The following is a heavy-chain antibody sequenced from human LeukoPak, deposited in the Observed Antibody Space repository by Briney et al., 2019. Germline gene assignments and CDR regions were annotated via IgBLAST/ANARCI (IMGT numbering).Heavy chain of an antibody. CDR3: ASAFYGDYYFDY. Sequence: SETLSLTCTVSGGSISSSSYYWGWIRQPPGKGLEWIGSIYYSGSTYYNPSLKSRVTISVDTSKNQFSLKLCSVTAADTAVYYCASAFYGDYYFDYWGQGTLVTVSS. CDR2: IYYSGST. CDR1: GGSISSSSYY. D-gene: IGHD4-17*01. J-gene: IGHJ4*02. V-gene: IGHV4-39*01.